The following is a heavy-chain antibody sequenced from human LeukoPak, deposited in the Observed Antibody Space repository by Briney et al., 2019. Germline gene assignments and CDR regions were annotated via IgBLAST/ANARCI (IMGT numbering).Heavy chain of an antibody. J-gene: IGHJ5*02. Sequence: SETLSLTCTVSGGSISSSSYYWGWIRQPPGKGLEWIGSIYYSGSTYYNPSLKSRVTISVDTSKNQFSLKLSSVTAADTAVYHCARTIAAAGTSWFDPWGQGTLVTVSS. CDR1: GGSISSSSYY. CDR3: ARTIAAAGTSWFDP. CDR2: IYYSGST. D-gene: IGHD6-13*01. V-gene: IGHV4-39*07.